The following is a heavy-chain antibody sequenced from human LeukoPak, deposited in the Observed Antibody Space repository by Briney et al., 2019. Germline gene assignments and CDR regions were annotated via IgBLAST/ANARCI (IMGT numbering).Heavy chain of an antibody. Sequence: GGSLRLSCAASGFTFSSFGMHWVRQAPGKGLEWVAFIQYDAGNRQYADSVKGRFTISRDNSKTTLYMQMNSLTTEDTAVYYCAKSFTGSYLDYFDYWGQGTLVTVSS. CDR3: AKSFTGSYLDYFDY. D-gene: IGHD1-26*01. J-gene: IGHJ4*02. CDR1: GFTFSSFG. V-gene: IGHV3-30*02. CDR2: IQYDAGNR.